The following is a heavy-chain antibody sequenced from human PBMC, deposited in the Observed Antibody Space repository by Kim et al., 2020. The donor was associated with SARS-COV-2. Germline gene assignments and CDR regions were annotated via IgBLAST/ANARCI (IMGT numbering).Heavy chain of an antibody. Sequence: SETLSLTCTVSGGSISSYYWSWIRQPPGKGLEWIGYIYYSGSTNYNPSLKSRVTISVDTSKNQFSLKLSSVTAADTAVYYCARPQVAGHDWYFDLWGRGTLVTVSS. V-gene: IGHV4-59*08. CDR2: IYYSGST. CDR1: GGSISSYY. J-gene: IGHJ2*01. D-gene: IGHD6-19*01. CDR3: ARPQVAGHDWYFDL.